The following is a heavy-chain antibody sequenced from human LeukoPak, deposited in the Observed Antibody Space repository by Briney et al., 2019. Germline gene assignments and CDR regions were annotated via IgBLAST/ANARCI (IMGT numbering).Heavy chain of an antibody. D-gene: IGHD1-20*01. CDR1: GGSISSYY. Sequence: PSETLSLTCTISGGSISSYYWSWIRQPPGKGLEWIGYIYYSGSTDYNPSLKSRVTISVDTSKNQFSLKLNSVTAADTAVYYRAKHSNWNAGVDWFDPWGQGTLVTVSS. J-gene: IGHJ5*02. V-gene: IGHV4-59*08. CDR3: AKHSNWNAGVDWFDP. CDR2: IYYSGST.